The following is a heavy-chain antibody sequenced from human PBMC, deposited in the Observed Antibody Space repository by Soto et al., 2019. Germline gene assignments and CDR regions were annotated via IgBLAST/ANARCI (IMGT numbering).Heavy chain of an antibody. CDR3: VRVPSP. V-gene: IGHV4-30-2*01. CDR1: GGSISSGGYS. Sequence: SETLSLTCAVSGGSISSGGYSWSWIRQPPGKGLEWIGYMYHSGSTYYNPSLKSRVTISVDRSKNQFSLKLSSVTAADTAVYYCVRVPSPWGQGTLVTVSS. CDR2: MYHSGST. J-gene: IGHJ5*02.